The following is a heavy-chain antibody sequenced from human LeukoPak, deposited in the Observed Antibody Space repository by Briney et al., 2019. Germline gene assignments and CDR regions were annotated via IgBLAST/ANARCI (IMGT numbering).Heavy chain of an antibody. J-gene: IGHJ5*02. Sequence: ASVKVSCKASGYTFTSYDLNWVRQATGQGLEWIGWMNPNSGNTGYAQKFQGRVTLTRSTSISTAYMELRSLTSKDTAVYYCARDYGGNSGWFDPWGQGTLVTVSS. D-gene: IGHD4-23*01. CDR1: GYTFTSYD. CDR3: ARDYGGNSGWFDP. CDR2: MNPNSGNT. V-gene: IGHV1-8*01.